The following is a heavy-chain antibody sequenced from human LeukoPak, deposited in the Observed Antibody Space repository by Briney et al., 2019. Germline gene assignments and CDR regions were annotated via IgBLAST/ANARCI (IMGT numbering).Heavy chain of an antibody. Sequence: HPGGSLRLSCAASGFTVSTKYMNWVRQAPGKGLGWVSIIYSGGDTYYTGSVRGRFTISRDNSKNTLYLQMNSLRTEDTAVYYCARVGDHYHWYFDLWGRGTLVTVSS. CDR1: GFTVSTKY. J-gene: IGHJ2*01. CDR2: IYSGGDT. V-gene: IGHV3-53*01. CDR3: ARVGDHYHWYFDL. D-gene: IGHD3-10*01.